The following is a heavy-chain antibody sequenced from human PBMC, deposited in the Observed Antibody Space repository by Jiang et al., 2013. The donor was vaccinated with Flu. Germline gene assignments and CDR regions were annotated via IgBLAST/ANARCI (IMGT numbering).Heavy chain of an antibody. V-gene: IGHV3-23*01. J-gene: IGHJ3*02. CDR2: LVVVVVA. D-gene: IGHD3-3*02. Sequence: QLLESGGGLVQPGGSLRLSCAASGFTFSSYAMSWVRQALGKGWSGSQLLVVVVVAHTTQTPLKGRFTISRDNSKNTLYLQMNSLRAEDTAVYYCAKAPISGPFDIWGQGTMVTVSS. CDR3: AKAPISGPFDI. CDR1: GFTFSSYA.